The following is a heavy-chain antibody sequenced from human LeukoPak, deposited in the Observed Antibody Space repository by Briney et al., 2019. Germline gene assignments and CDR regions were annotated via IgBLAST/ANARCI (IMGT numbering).Heavy chain of an antibody. D-gene: IGHD1-26*01. CDR2: ISGSGDNM. CDR3: ARDGYSGSYYRLYYFFMDV. V-gene: IGHV3-23*01. J-gene: IGHJ6*03. CDR1: GFTFRSYG. Sequence: PGGSLRLSCAASGFTFRSYGMNWVRQAPGKGLEWVSSISGSGDNMDYADSAKGRFTISRDNSENTRYLQMNSLRGEDTAVYYCARDGYSGSYYRLYYFFMDVWGKGTTVTVSS.